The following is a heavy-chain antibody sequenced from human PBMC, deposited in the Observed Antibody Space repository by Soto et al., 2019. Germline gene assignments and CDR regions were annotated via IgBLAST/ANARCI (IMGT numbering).Heavy chain of an antibody. V-gene: IGHV3-53*01. CDR1: GFTVSSNY. CDR2: IYSGGST. CDR3: ARDRVESGYPEYFQH. J-gene: IGHJ1*01. D-gene: IGHD3-22*01. Sequence: EVQLVESGGGLIQPGGSLRLSCAASGFTVSSNYMSWVRQAPGKGLEWVSVIYSGGSTYYADSVKVRFTISRDNSKNTLYLQMNSLRAADTAVYYCARDRVESGYPEYFQHWGQGTLVTVSS.